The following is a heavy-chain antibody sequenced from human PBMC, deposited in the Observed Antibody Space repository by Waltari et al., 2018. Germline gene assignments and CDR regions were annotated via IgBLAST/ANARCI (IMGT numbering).Heavy chain of an antibody. J-gene: IGHJ5*02. V-gene: IGHV3-7*03. CDR3: AREGITLGAFDP. CDR2: INQDGSDK. D-gene: IGHD1-20*01. Sequence: EAQLVESGGDLVQRGGSLRLSCAASGFTFSTYWMSWVGKSTGKGLEWVANINQDGSDKFYMDSVKGRFTISRDNAKNSLFLEMNSLRGDDTAVYFCAREGITLGAFDPWGQGTLVTVSS. CDR1: GFTFSTYW.